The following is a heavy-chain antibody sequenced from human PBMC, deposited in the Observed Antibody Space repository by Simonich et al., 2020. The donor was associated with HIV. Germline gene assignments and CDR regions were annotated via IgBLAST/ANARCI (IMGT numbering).Heavy chain of an antibody. CDR2: INHSGRP. CDR3: ARETKGGTSPLAFDAFDI. D-gene: IGHD1-1*01. J-gene: IGHJ3*02. CDR1: GGSFSGYY. Sequence: QVQLQQWGAGLLKPSETLSLTCAVYGGSFSGYYWSWIRQPPGKGLEWIGEINHSGRPNYNPSRKSRVTISVDTSKNQFSLKLNSVTAADTAVYYCARETKGGTSPLAFDAFDIWGQGTMVTVSS. V-gene: IGHV4-34*01.